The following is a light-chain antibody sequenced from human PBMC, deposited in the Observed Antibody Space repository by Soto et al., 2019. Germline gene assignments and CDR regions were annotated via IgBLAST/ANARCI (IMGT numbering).Light chain of an antibody. V-gene: IGKV1-5*01. CDR2: DVS. Sequence: FHLLLSPSTLTPSVGDRVTITCQARQSINTLLAWYQQKPGKAPKFLIYDVSTLESGVPSRCSGSGAGTEFTLTISSLQPDDSATYYCRQYSSHDDLTFGGGTKVDI. CDR3: RQYSSHDDLT. J-gene: IGKJ4*01. CDR1: QSINTL.